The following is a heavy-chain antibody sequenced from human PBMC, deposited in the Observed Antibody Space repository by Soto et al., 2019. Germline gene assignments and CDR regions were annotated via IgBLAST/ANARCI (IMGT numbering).Heavy chain of an antibody. CDR3: VRLPAATGYMDV. Sequence: EVQVVESGGGLVQPGTSLRLSCAASGFTFDDYAVHWVRQAPGKGLEWVSGIVWNNGNIAYADSVKGRFIISRDNAKNSLYLQMNTLRTEDTALYYCVRLPAATGYMDVWGKGTMVTVSS. V-gene: IGHV3-9*01. CDR2: IVWNNGNI. J-gene: IGHJ6*03. CDR1: GFTFDDYA. D-gene: IGHD2-2*01.